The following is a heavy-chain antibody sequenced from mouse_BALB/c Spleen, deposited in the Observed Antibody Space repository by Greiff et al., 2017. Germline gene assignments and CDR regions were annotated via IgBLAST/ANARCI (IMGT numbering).Heavy chain of an antibody. V-gene: IGHV1-9*01. D-gene: IGHD1-2*01. Sequence: VKLMESGAELMKPGASVKISCKATGYTFSSYWIEWVKQRPGHGLEWIGEILPGSGSTNYNEKFKGKATFTADTSSNTAYMQLSSLTSEDSAVYYCARGAITTAPFDYWGQGTTLTVSS. CDR2: ILPGSGST. J-gene: IGHJ2*01. CDR3: ARGAITTAPFDY. CDR1: GYTFSSYW.